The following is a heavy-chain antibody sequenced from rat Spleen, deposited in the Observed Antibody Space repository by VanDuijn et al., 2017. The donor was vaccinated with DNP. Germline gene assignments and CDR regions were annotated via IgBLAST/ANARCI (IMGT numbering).Heavy chain of an antibody. J-gene: IGHJ2*01. CDR1: GFTFSSFA. CDR2: ITSGGSNT. Sequence: EVQLVESGGGLVQPGRSLKLSCAASGFTFSSFAMAWVRQAPKKGLEWVATITSGGSNTYYPDSVKGRFTISRDNAKSTLYLQMDSLRSEDTATYYCASRPPTTRGPFDYWGQGVTVTVSS. D-gene: IGHD1-4*01. V-gene: IGHV5-25*01. CDR3: ASRPPTTRGPFDY.